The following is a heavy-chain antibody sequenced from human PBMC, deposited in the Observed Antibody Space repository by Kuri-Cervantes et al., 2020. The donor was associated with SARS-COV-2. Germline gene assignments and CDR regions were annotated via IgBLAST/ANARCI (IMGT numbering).Heavy chain of an antibody. CDR2: ISGGGGST. J-gene: IGHJ6*02. Sequence: GESLKISCAASGFTFSSYAMSWVRQAPGKGLEWVSAISGGGGSTYYADSVKGRFTISRDNSKNTLYLQMNCLRAEDTAVYYCAKAELERQEGYYYYGMDVWGQGTTVTVSS. V-gene: IGHV3-23*01. D-gene: IGHD1-1*01. CDR1: GFTFSSYA. CDR3: AKAELERQEGYYYYGMDV.